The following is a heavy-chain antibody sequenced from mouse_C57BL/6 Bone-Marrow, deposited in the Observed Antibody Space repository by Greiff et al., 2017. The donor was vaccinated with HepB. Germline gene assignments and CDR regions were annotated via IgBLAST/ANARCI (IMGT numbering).Heavy chain of an antibody. CDR1: GFTFSSYG. CDR3: ARQYYYGSSYRYFDY. D-gene: IGHD1-1*01. V-gene: IGHV5-6*02. CDR2: ISSGGSYT. Sequence: EVKLVESGGDLVKPGGSLKLSCAASGFTFSSYGMSWVRQTPDKRLEWVATISSGGSYTYYPDIVKGRFTISRDNAKNTLYLQMSSLKSEDTAMYYCARQYYYGSSYRYFDYWGQGTTLTVSS. J-gene: IGHJ2*01.